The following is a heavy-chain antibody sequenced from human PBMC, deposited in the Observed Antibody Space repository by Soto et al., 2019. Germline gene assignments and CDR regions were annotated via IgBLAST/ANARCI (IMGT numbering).Heavy chain of an antibody. CDR1: GGSISSGGYY. Sequence: SETLSLTCTVSGGSISSGGYYWSWIRQHPGKGLEWIGYIYYSGSTYYNPSLKSRVTISVDTSKNQFSLKLSSVTAADTAVYYCARSPTVTTNWFDPWGQGTLVTVSS. CDR3: ARSPTVTTNWFDP. V-gene: IGHV4-31*03. J-gene: IGHJ5*02. CDR2: IYYSGST. D-gene: IGHD4-17*01.